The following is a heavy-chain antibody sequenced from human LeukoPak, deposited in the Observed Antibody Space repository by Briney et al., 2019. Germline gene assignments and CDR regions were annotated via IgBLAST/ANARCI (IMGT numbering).Heavy chain of an antibody. D-gene: IGHD3-3*01. Sequence: SETLSLTCTVSAGSISSGDSYWRWLRQPPGRGLEWFGYIYYSGSTYYNPSLKSRVTISVDTSKNQFSLKLSSVTAADTAVYYCARDTVYYDFWSGYSTYNWFDPWGQGTLVTVSS. CDR2: IYYSGST. CDR3: ARDTVYYDFWSGYSTYNWFDP. CDR1: AGSISSGDSY. V-gene: IGHV4-30-4*01. J-gene: IGHJ5*02.